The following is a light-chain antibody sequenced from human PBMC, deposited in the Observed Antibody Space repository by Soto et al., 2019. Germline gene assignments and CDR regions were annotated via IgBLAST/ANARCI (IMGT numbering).Light chain of an antibody. Sequence: QSVLTQPASVSGSPGETITISCTGTTSDIGGYNYVSWYQHHPGKAPKLIIYDVSNRPAGGSIRSSGSKSDNTDTLTISRLQPEDEVVYHSSSYTTSNTLQHDFGTRTMDTVL. CDR2: DVS. J-gene: IGLJ1*01. CDR3: SSYTTSNTLQHD. V-gene: IGLV2-14*03. CDR1: TSDIGGYNY.